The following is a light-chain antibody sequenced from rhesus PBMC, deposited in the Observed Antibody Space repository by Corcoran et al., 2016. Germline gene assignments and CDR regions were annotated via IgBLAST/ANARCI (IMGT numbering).Light chain of an antibody. CDR2: DTS. V-gene: IGKV1-28*02. Sequence: DIQMTQSPSSLSASVGDTVTITCRTSQAINGYLNWFHQKPGQAPKLLIYDTSHLANGVPSRFSGTGSRTDFILPITNLQPEDFATYYCLHHYTYPFTFGAGTKLDI. CDR1: QAINGY. CDR3: LHHYTYPFT. J-gene: IGKJ3*01.